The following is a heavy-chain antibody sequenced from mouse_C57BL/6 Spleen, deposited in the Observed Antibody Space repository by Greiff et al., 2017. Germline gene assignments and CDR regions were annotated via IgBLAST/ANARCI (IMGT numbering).Heavy chain of an antibody. J-gene: IGHJ2*01. D-gene: IGHD3-2*02. Sequence: VQLQQPGAELVRPGTSVKLSCKASGYTFTSYWMHWVKQRPGQGLEWIGVIDPADSYTNYNQKFKGKATLTVDTSSSTAYMQLSSLTSEDSAVYYCARGSSSFDYWGQGTTLTVSS. CDR3: ARGSSSFDY. CDR2: IDPADSYT. V-gene: IGHV1-59*01. CDR1: GYTFTSYW.